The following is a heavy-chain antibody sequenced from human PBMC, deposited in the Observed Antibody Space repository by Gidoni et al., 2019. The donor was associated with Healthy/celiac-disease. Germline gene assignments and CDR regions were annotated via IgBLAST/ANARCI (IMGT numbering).Heavy chain of an antibody. D-gene: IGHD2-8*01. V-gene: IGHV3-23*01. Sequence: EVQLLESGGGLVQPGGSLRLSCAASGFTFSSYAMGWVRQAPGKGLEWVSAISGSGGSTYYADSVKGRFTISRDNSKNTLYLQMNSLRAEDTAVYYCAKVFLERYCTNGVCLFDYWGQGTLVTVSS. CDR2: ISGSGGST. CDR1: GFTFSSYA. J-gene: IGHJ4*02. CDR3: AKVFLERYCTNGVCLFDY.